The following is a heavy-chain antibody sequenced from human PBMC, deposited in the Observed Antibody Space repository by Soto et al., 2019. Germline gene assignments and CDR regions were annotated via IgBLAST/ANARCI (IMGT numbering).Heavy chain of an antibody. V-gene: IGHV3-23*01. Sequence: EVQLLESGGGLVQPGGSLRLSCTASGFAFSSYAMSWVRQAPGKGLEWVSAISGSGGSTYYADSVKGRFTISRDNSKNTLNLQMNSLRAEDTAVYYCAKGEYSSGWYWGQGTLVTVSS. J-gene: IGHJ4*02. D-gene: IGHD6-19*01. CDR2: ISGSGGST. CDR1: GFAFSSYA. CDR3: AKGEYSSGWY.